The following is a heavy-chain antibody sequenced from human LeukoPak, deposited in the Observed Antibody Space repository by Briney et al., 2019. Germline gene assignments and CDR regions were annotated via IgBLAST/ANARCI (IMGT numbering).Heavy chain of an antibody. CDR1: GYTFTSYG. V-gene: IGHV1-18*01. CDR2: ISSYNGNT. Sequence: ASVKVSCKASGYTFTSYGISWVRQAPGQGLEWMGWISSYNGNTNYAQKLQGRVTMSTDTSTGTAYMELRSLRSDDTAVYYCARCYDILTGYSTTFDPWGQGTLVTVSS. J-gene: IGHJ5*02. CDR3: ARCYDILTGYSTTFDP. D-gene: IGHD3-9*01.